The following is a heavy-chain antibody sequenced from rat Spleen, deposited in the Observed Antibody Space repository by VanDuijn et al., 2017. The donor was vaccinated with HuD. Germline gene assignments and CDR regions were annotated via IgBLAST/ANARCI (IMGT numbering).Heavy chain of an antibody. CDR3: ARGTRNYSSYGGFAY. D-gene: IGHD1-2*01. CDR2: ISTGGGNT. J-gene: IGHJ3*01. CDR1: GFTFSNYY. V-gene: IGHV5-25*01. Sequence: EVQLVESGGGLVQPGRSLKFSCAALGFTFSNYYMAWVRQAPTKGLEWVASISTGGGNTYYRDSLKGRFTISRDNAKSTLYLQMDSLGSDDTATYYCARGTRNYSSYGGFAYWGQGTLVTVSS.